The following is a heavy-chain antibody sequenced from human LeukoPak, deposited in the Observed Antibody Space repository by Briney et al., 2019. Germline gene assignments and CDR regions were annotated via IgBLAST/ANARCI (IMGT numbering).Heavy chain of an antibody. CDR2: ISGSGSNT. CDR1: GFPFGSYA. J-gene: IGHJ1*01. D-gene: IGHD6-13*01. V-gene: IGHV3-23*01. Sequence: PGGSLRLSCEASGFPFGSYAMSWVRQAPGKGLEWVSTISGSGSNTYYADSVKGRFTISRDNSKNTLYLQANSLRAEDTAVYYCAKRIATAGIQYFLHWGQGALVTVSS. CDR3: AKRIATAGIQYFLH.